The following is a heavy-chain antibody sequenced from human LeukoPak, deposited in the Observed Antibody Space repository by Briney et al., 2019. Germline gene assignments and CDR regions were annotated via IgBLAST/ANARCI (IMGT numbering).Heavy chain of an antibody. V-gene: IGHV1-2*02. Sequence: GASVKVSCKASGYTFTGYYMHWVRQAPGQGLEWMGWINPNSGGTNYAQKFQGRVTMTRDTSISTAYMELSRLRSDDTAVYYCAREDGDYITRRGHWFDPWGQGTLVTVSS. D-gene: IGHD4-17*01. J-gene: IGHJ5*02. CDR2: INPNSGGT. CDR3: AREDGDYITRRGHWFDP. CDR1: GYTFTGYY.